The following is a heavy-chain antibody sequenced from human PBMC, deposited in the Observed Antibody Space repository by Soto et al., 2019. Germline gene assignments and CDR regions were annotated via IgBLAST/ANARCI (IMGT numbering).Heavy chain of an antibody. J-gene: IGHJ5*02. D-gene: IGHD6-19*01. Sequence: QVQLVQSGAEVQKPGSSVKVYCKTSGGNFKNYAINWVRQAPGQGLEWMGGIIPVLGTENYAQKFQGRVTISADESTSTAYMELNSLRSDDTAVYYCARDEGGSGWFGWLGPWGQGTLVTVSS. V-gene: IGHV1-69*01. CDR1: GGNFKNYA. CDR2: IIPVLGTE. CDR3: ARDEGGSGWFGWLGP.